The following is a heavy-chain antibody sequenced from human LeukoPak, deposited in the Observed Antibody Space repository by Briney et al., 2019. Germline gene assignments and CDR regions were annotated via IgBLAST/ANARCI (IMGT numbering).Heavy chain of an antibody. CDR1: GFTFSSYS. V-gene: IGHV3-21*01. D-gene: IGHD7-27*01. CDR2: ISSSSSYI. CDR3: ARRNWEFDY. J-gene: IGHJ4*02. Sequence: GGSLRLSCAVSGFTFSSYSMNWVRQAPGKGLEWVSSISSSSSYIYYADSVKGRFTISRDNAKNSLYLQMSSLRAEDTAVYYCARRNWEFDYWGQGTLVTVSS.